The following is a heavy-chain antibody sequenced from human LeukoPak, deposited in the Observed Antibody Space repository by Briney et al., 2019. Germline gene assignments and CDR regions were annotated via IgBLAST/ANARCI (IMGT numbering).Heavy chain of an antibody. Sequence: GGSLRLSCAASGFTVSNYYMNWVRQAPGKGLEWVSVVYSGGSTNYADSVRGRFTISRDNSKNTLYLQMNSLRAEDTAVYYCAKDRRSVSSRLYNWFDPWGQGTLVTVSS. D-gene: IGHD6-13*01. CDR1: GFTVSNYY. V-gene: IGHV3-66*01. CDR2: VYSGGST. J-gene: IGHJ5*02. CDR3: AKDRRSVSSRLYNWFDP.